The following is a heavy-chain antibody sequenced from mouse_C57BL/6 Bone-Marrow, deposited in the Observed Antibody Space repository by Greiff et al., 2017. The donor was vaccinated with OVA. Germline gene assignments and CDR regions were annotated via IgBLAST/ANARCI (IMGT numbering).Heavy chain of an antibody. J-gene: IGHJ1*03. Sequence: QVQLQQSGPGLVQPSQSLSITCTVSGFSLTSYGVHWVRQSPGKGLEWLGVIWRGGSTDYNAAFMSRLSITKDNSKSHVFLKMNSLQADDTAIYYCAKTGLLWYFDVWGTGTTVTVSS. CDR1: GFSLTSYG. D-gene: IGHD2-3*01. V-gene: IGHV2-5*01. CDR2: IWRGGST. CDR3: AKTGLLWYFDV.